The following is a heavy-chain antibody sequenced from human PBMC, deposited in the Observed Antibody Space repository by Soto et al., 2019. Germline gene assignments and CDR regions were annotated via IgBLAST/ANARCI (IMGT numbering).Heavy chain of an antibody. D-gene: IGHD3-3*01. V-gene: IGHV4-59*08. J-gene: IGHJ3*02. CDR2: HYYSGST. CDR1: GCSISSYY. Sequence: SETLSLTFTVSGCSISSYYWIWIRQPPGKGPEWIGYHYYSGSTNYITSIKSRVTISVDTSKNQFSLKLSSVTAADTAVYYCARRHITIFGVVTPGAFDIWGQGTMVTVSS. CDR3: ARRHITIFGVVTPGAFDI.